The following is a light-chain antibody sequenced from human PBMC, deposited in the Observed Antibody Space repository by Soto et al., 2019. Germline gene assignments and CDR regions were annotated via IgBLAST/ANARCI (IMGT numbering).Light chain of an antibody. J-gene: IGKJ2*01. CDR2: GAS. CDR1: QSVSSSY. V-gene: IGKV3-20*01. Sequence: EIVLTQSPGTLSLSPGERATLSCRASQSVSSSYLAWYQQKPGQAPRLLIYGASKRATGIPDRFSGSGSGTDFTLAISRLEPEDFAVYYCQQYGSPPPRTFGQGTKLEIK. CDR3: QQYGSPPPRT.